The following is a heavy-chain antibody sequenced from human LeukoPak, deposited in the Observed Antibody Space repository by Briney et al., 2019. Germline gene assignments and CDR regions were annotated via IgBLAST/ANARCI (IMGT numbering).Heavy chain of an antibody. CDR2: ISYDGSNK. V-gene: IGHV3-30*03. Sequence: PGGSLRLSCAASGFTFSSYGMHWVRQAPGKGLEWVAVISYDGSNKYYADSVKGRFTISRDNSKNTLYLQMNSLRAEDTAVYYCARATYYYGSGSYDGDYWGQGTLVTVSS. J-gene: IGHJ4*02. CDR1: GFTFSSYG. D-gene: IGHD3-10*01. CDR3: ARATYYYGSGSYDGDY.